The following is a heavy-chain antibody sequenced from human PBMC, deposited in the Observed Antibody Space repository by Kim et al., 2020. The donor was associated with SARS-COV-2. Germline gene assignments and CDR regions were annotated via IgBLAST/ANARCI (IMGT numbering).Heavy chain of an antibody. J-gene: IGHJ6*02. D-gene: IGHD3-3*01. CDR2: INHSGGT. CDR3: ARGRAGVVPSPILGLGPYYEYYAMDV. CDR1: GGSLSDYH. Sequence: SETLSLTCAVFGGSLSDYHWTWIRQSPGKGLEWIGEINHSGGTNCIPSLKSRVTMSLDTSKNQFSLKLRSVTAADTAAYYCARGRAGVVPSPILGLGPYYEYYAMDVWGQGTPVTVSS. V-gene: IGHV4-34*01.